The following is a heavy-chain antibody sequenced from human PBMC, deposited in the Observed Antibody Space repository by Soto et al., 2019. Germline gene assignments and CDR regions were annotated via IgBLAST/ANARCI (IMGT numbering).Heavy chain of an antibody. CDR1: GGTFSSYA. CDR3: ARGIGGTGILCYYYGMDV. D-gene: IGHD2-21*02. CDR2: IIPIFGTA. Sequence: QVQLVQSGAEVKKPGSSVKVSCKASGGTFSSYAISWVRQAPGQGLEWMGGIIPIFGTANYAQKFQGRVTINADESTITAYMELRSLRSEGTAVYYFARGIGGTGILCYYYGMDVWGLAPTVTASS. V-gene: IGHV1-69*01. J-gene: IGHJ6*02.